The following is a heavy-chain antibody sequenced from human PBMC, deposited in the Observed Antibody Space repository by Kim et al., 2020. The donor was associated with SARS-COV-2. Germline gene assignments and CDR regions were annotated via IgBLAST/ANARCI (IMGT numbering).Heavy chain of an antibody. CDR2: IYYSGST. V-gene: IGHV4-59*13. Sequence: SETLSLTCTVSGGSISSYYWSWIRQPPGKGLEWIGYIYYSGSTNYNPSLKSRVTISVDTSKNQFSLKLSSVTAADTAVYYCARSDCGGDCYSHLGYWGQGTLVTVSS. CDR3: ARSDCGGDCYSHLGY. J-gene: IGHJ4*02. CDR1: GGSISSYY. D-gene: IGHD2-21*02.